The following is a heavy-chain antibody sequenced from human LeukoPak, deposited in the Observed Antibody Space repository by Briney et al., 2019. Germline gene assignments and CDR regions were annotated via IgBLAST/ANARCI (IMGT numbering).Heavy chain of an antibody. CDR1: GFTFNNYA. D-gene: IGHD3-10*01. Sequence: GGSLRLSCVSSGFTFNNYAMNWDRQAPGKGLEWVSSISGSGSITYYADSVKGRFTISRDTSKNTLWLQMNSLRVDDTALYYCAKSLGGDYGSGSSYVVFDSWGQGTLVTVSS. CDR2: ISGSGSIT. CDR3: AKSLGGDYGSGSSYVVFDS. J-gene: IGHJ4*02. V-gene: IGHV3-23*01.